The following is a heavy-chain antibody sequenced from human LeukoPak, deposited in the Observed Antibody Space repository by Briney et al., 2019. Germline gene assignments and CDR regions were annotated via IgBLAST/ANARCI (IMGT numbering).Heavy chain of an antibody. CDR2: ISSSGSIM. CDR1: GFTFSSYA. J-gene: IGHJ4*02. D-gene: IGHD4-17*01. V-gene: IGHV3-48*04. Sequence: GGSLRLSCAASGFTFSSYAMSWVRQAPGKGLEWISYISSSGSIMHYADSVKGRFTISRDNTKNSLDLLMNSLRAEDTAVYFCARCVGDDGNFDSWGQGTLVTVSS. CDR3: ARCVGDDGNFDS.